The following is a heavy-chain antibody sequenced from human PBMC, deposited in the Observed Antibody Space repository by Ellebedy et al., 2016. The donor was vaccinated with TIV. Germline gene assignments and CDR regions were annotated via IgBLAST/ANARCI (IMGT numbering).Heavy chain of an antibody. J-gene: IGHJ4*02. Sequence: GESLKISCTVSGLTFSSYPIHWVRLAPGKGLEWVTLISYDGTTKYNADSVRGRFTISRDISKNTVYLQMNNLRGDDTALYDCATSAVGHSHGYYFDYWGQGTLVTVSA. CDR3: ATSAVGHSHGYYFDY. V-gene: IGHV3-30-3*01. D-gene: IGHD3-22*01. CDR1: GLTFSSYP. CDR2: ISYDGTTK.